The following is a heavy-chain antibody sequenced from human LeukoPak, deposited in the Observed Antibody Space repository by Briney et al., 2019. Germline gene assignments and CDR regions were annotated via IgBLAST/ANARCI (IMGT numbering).Heavy chain of an antibody. CDR3: ASRSYYSYFDY. V-gene: IGHV4-34*01. J-gene: IGHJ4*02. D-gene: IGHD1-26*01. CDR2: INHSGST. CDR1: GGSFSGYY. Sequence: SETLSLTCAVYGGSFSGYYWSWIRQPPGKGLEWIGEINHSGSTNYNPSLKSRVTISVDTSKNQFSLKLSSVTAADTAVYYCASRSYYSYFDYWGQGTLVTVSS.